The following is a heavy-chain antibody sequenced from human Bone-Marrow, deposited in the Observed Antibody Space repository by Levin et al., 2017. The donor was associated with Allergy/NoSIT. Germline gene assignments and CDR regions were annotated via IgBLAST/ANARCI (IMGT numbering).Heavy chain of an antibody. Sequence: TCAASGFTFSSYAMHWVRQAPGKGLEWVAVISYDGSNKYYADSVKGRFTISRDNSKNTLYLQMNSLRAEDTAVYYCARIFSEPGGGMDVWGQGTTVTVSS. CDR3: ARIFSEPGGGMDV. CDR2: ISYDGSNK. J-gene: IGHJ6*02. D-gene: IGHD1-14*01. CDR1: GFTFSSYA. V-gene: IGHV3-30*04.